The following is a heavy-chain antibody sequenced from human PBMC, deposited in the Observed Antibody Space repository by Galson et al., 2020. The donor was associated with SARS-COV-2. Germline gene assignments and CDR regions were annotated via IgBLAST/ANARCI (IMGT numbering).Heavy chain of an antibody. J-gene: IGHJ6*02. CDR3: ARPTGGSYYYGMDV. Sequence: GESLKISCAASGFTFSSYAMHWVRQAPGKGLEWVAVISYDGSNKYYADSVKGRFTISRDNSKNTLYLQMNSLRAEDTAVYYCARPTGGSYYYGMDVWGQGTTVTVSS. CDR1: GFTFSSYA. V-gene: IGHV3-30*04. D-gene: IGHD3-16*01. CDR2: ISYDGSNK.